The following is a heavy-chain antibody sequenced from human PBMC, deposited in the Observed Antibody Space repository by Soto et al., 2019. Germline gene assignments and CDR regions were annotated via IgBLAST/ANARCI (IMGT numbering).Heavy chain of an antibody. Sequence: EVQLVESGGGVVWPGGSLRLSCAASGFTFDDYGMRWVRQVPGKGLEWISGVNSNGDRAGYADSVKGRFTISRDNAKNSLYLQMNSLRVEDTALYHCAREYGSGSSPPWFDPWGQGTLVTVSS. D-gene: IGHD3-10*01. CDR2: VNSNGDRA. V-gene: IGHV3-20*01. J-gene: IGHJ5*02. CDR3: AREYGSGSSPPWFDP. CDR1: GFTFDDYG.